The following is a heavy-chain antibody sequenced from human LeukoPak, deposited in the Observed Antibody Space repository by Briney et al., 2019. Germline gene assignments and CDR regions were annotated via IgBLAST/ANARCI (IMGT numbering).Heavy chain of an antibody. D-gene: IGHD1-26*01. CDR1: GFTFGDYA. CDR3: ARGADGSSDY. J-gene: IGHJ4*02. Sequence: GGSLRLSCTASGFTFGDYAMSWFRQAPGKGLEWVSSISSSSSYIYYADSVKGRFTISRDNAKNSLYLQMNSLRAEDTAVYYCARGADGSSDYWGRGTLVTVSS. V-gene: IGHV3-21*01. CDR2: ISSSSSYI.